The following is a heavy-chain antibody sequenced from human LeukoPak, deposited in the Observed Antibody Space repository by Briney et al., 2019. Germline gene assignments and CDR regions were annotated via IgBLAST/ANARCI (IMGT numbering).Heavy chain of an antibody. CDR3: ARGTVAVGYNHENGDY. Sequence: PGGSLRLSCAASGFTFSSYSMNWVRQAPGKGLEWVSSISSSSSYIYYADSVKGQFTISRDNAKNSLYLQMNSLRAEDTAVYYCARGTVAVGYNHENGDYWGQGTLVTVSS. D-gene: IGHD5-18*01. CDR1: GFTFSSYS. V-gene: IGHV3-21*01. J-gene: IGHJ4*02. CDR2: ISSSSSYI.